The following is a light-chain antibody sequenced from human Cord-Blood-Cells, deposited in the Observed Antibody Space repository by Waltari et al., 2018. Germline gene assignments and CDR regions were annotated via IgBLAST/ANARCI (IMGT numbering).Light chain of an antibody. CDR1: QSSISY. V-gene: IGKV1-39*01. CDR2: AAS. CDR3: QQSYSTPYT. J-gene: IGKJ2*01. Sequence: DIQVTHSPSSLSASFSARIPITCRANQSSISYLNWYQQKPGQAPKLLIYAASSLQSGVPSRFSGSGSGTDFTLTISSLQPEDFATYYCQQSYSTPYTFGQGTKLEIK.